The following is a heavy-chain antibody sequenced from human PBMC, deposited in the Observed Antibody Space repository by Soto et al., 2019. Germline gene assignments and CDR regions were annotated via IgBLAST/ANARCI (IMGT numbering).Heavy chain of an antibody. D-gene: IGHD7-27*01. CDR2: INAGYGNT. CDR3: ARATGDGTFDF. Sequence: ASVKVSCKASGYTFSSYAMHWVRQAPGQRLEWMGWINAGYGNTKSSQKFQDRVTISRDTSASTAYRELTSLRSEDTAVYYCARATGDGTFDFWGQGTLVTVSS. CDR1: GYTFSSYA. V-gene: IGHV1-3*01. J-gene: IGHJ4*02.